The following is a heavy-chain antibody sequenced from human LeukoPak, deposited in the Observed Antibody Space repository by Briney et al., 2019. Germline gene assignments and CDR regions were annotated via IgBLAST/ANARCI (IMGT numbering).Heavy chain of an antibody. Sequence: GKSLRLSCVTSGFSFRSYGLHWVRQAPGKGLEWVSVIWNDGSNTYYADSVKGRLTISRDDSKNTLYLQMNSLRGEDTAVYYCARGPGNRFDSWGQGTLVTVSS. CDR2: IWNDGSNT. J-gene: IGHJ5*01. CDR3: ARGPGNRFDS. D-gene: IGHD4-23*01. CDR1: GFSFRSYG. V-gene: IGHV3-33*08.